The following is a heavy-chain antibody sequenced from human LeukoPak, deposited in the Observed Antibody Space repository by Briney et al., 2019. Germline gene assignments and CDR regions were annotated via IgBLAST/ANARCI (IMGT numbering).Heavy chain of an antibody. V-gene: IGHV3-23*01. Sequence: PGGSLRLSCTASGFTFNNYVLSWARQAPGKGLEWVSAISGGGDPTYYADSAKGRFTISRDNSKNTLYLQMNSLRAEDTAVYYCAKDPRGGYSGSWYFDYWGQGTLVTVSS. D-gene: IGHD1-26*01. CDR3: AKDPRGGYSGSWYFDY. CDR1: GFTFNNYV. CDR2: ISGGGDPT. J-gene: IGHJ4*02.